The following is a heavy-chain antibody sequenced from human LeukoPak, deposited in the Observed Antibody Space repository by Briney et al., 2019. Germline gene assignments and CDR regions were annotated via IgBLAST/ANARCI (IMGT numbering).Heavy chain of an antibody. V-gene: IGHV3-30*04. CDR3: ARGGKQQLVRAGFDY. CDR1: GFTFSSYA. D-gene: IGHD6-13*01. J-gene: IGHJ4*02. Sequence: GRSLRLSCAASGFTFSSYAMHWVRQALGKGLEWVAVISYDGSNKYYADSVKGRFTISRDNSKNTLYLQMNSLRAEDTAVYYCARGGKQQLVRAGFDYWGQGTLVTVSS. CDR2: ISYDGSNK.